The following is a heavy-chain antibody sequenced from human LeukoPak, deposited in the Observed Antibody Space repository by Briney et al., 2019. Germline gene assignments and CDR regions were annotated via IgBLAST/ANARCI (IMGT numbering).Heavy chain of an antibody. CDR3: ARHPKVGSYSSSWLPFDY. D-gene: IGHD6-13*01. V-gene: IGHV5-51*01. J-gene: IGHJ4*02. CDR1: GYSFTSYW. CDR2: IYPGDSDT. Sequence: GESLKISRKGSGYSFTSYWIGWVRQMPGKGLEWMGVIYPGDSDTRYCPSFQGQVTISADKSISTAYLQWSSLKASDTAMYYCARHPKVGSYSSSWLPFDYWGQGTLVTVSS.